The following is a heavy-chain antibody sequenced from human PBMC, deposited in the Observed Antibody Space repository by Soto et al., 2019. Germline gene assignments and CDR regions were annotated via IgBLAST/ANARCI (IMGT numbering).Heavy chain of an antibody. CDR2: IYYSGST. CDR1: GGSISSGGYY. V-gene: IGHV4-31*03. D-gene: IGHD2-15*01. CDR3: ARVCGGSCYSHFDY. Sequence: SETLSLTCTVSGGSISSGGYYWSWIRQHPGKGLEWIGYIYYSGSTYYNPSLKSRVTISVDTSKNQFSLKLSSVTAADTAVYYCARVCGGSCYSHFDYWGQGTLVTVSS. J-gene: IGHJ4*02.